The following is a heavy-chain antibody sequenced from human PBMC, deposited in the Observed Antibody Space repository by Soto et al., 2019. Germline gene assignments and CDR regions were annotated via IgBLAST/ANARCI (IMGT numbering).Heavy chain of an antibody. Sequence: LGESLKISCKGSGYSFTSYWIGWVRQMPGKGLEWMGIIYPGDSDTRYSPSFQGQVTISADKSISTAYLQWSSLKASDTAMYYCARPIAAAGNSGSYRGHYYYYYYGMDVWGQGTTVTVSS. D-gene: IGHD1-26*01. V-gene: IGHV5-51*01. CDR1: GYSFTSYW. J-gene: IGHJ6*02. CDR2: IYPGDSDT. CDR3: ARPIAAAGNSGSYRGHYYYYYYGMDV.